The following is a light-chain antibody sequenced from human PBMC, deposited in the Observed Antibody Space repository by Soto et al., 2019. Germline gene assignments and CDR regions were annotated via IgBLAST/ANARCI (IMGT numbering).Light chain of an antibody. CDR1: QSVSSD. CDR3: HQYYNRPPWT. CDR2: GAS. Sequence: EIVMTQSPATLSVSPGERSTLSCRASQSVSSDLAWYQQKPGQAPRLLIYGASTRATGIPARFSGSGSGTEFTLTISSLQSEDSATYYCHQYYNRPPWTFGQGTKVDI. V-gene: IGKV3-15*01. J-gene: IGKJ1*01.